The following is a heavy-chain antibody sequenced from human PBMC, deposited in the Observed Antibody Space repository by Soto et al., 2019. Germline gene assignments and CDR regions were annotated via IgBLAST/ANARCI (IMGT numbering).Heavy chain of an antibody. V-gene: IGHV1-18*01. J-gene: IGHJ4*02. D-gene: IGHD6-13*01. Sequence: QVQLVQSGGEVKKPGASVKVSCQASAYTFTNYGISWVRQAPGQGLEWMGWISAYNGNINYAQKFRGRVTMTTDTSTCSAYLEVRSLRSVDTAVDYCARSGSSWNLREFDFWGQGTLVTVSS. CDR1: AYTFTNYG. CDR2: ISAYNGNI. CDR3: ARSGSSWNLREFDF.